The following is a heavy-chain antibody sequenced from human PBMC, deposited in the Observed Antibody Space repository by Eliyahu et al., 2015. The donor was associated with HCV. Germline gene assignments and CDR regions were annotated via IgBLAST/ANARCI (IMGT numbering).Heavy chain of an antibody. CDR3: TSSPIFEH. D-gene: IGHD1/OR15-1a*01. J-gene: IGHJ1*01. CDR2: ITWDDHK. V-gene: IGHV2-5*02. CDR1: GFSLGTSKVS. Sequence: QITLKESGPTLVKPTQTLTLTCTLSGFSLGTSKVSLAWVRQPPGKALEWLAVITWDDHKRYRPSLKNRVTISKDTSKNQVVFTMTNLDPVDTATYYCTSSPIFEHWGQGTLVTVS.